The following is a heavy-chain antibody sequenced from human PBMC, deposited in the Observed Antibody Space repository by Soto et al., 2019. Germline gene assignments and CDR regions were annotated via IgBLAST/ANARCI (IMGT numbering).Heavy chain of an antibody. V-gene: IGHV3-23*01. D-gene: IGHD2-2*01. CDR3: AKGSQFSSRSWFDP. CDR2: ITGGGGGT. Sequence: GGSLRLSCAASGFTFSSFAMSWVRQAPGKGLEWVSTITGGGGGTYYADSVKGRFTISRDNSQNTLYLQMNSLRAEDTAIYYCAKGSQFSSRSWFDPWGQGTLVTVSS. CDR1: GFTFSSFA. J-gene: IGHJ5*02.